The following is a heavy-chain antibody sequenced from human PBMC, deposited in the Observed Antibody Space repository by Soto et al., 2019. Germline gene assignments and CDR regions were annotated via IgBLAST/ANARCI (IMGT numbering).Heavy chain of an antibody. J-gene: IGHJ4*02. CDR3: ATEGFRGSSDYFDY. D-gene: IGHD6-6*01. CDR1: GYGITVLS. CDR2: FDPEDGET. V-gene: IGHV1-24*01. Sequence: ASVKGSWKVAGYGITVLSMHWVRQAPGKGLEWMGGFDPEDGETIYAQKFQGRVTMTEDTSTDTAYMELSSLRSEDTAVYYCATEGFRGSSDYFDYWGQGTLVTVSS.